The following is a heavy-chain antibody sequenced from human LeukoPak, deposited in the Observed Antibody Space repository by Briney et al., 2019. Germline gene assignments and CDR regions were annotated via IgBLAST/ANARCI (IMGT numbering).Heavy chain of an antibody. J-gene: IGHJ6*02. V-gene: IGHV4-4*02. D-gene: IGHD6-19*01. CDR1: GGSISSSNW. CDR2: IYHSGST. Sequence: SETLSLTCAVSGGSISSSNWWSWVRQPPGKGLEWIGEIYHSGSTNYNPSLKSRVTISVDKSKNQFSLKLSSVTAADTAVYYCARGQYSSGWYGPGDYYGMDVWGQGTTVTVSS. CDR3: ARGQYSSGWYGPGDYYGMDV.